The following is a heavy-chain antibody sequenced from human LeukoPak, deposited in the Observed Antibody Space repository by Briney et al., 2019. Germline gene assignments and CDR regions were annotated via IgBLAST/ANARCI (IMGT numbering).Heavy chain of an antibody. Sequence: GASVKVSCKASGYTFTGYYMHWVRQASGQGLEWVGWMNPKSGNTGYAQKFQGRVSMTRDTSISTAYMELSSLTSEDTAVYYCARDSGRENDEGFWFDPWGQGTLVTVSS. D-gene: IGHD6-19*01. J-gene: IGHJ5*02. CDR2: MNPKSGNT. CDR1: GYTFTGYY. CDR3: ARDSGRENDEGFWFDP. V-gene: IGHV1-8*02.